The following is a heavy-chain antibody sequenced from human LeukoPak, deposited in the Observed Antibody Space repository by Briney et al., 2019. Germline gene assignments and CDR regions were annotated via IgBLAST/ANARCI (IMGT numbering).Heavy chain of an antibody. J-gene: IGHJ4*02. CDR3: ARQGSDSSGYQRPGDY. CDR1: GYSFTSYW. CDR2: IYPGDSDT. V-gene: IGHV5-51*01. D-gene: IGHD3-22*01. Sequence: GESLKISCKGSGYSFTSYWIGWVRQMPGKGLEWMGIIYPGDSDTRYSPSFQGQVTISADKSISTAYLQWSSLKASDTAMYYCARQGSDSSGYQRPGDYWGQGTLVTVSS.